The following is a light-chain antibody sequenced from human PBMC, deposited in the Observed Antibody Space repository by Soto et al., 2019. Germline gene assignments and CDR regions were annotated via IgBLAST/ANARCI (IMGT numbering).Light chain of an antibody. J-gene: IGKJ1*01. CDR3: QHSYSTPPT. CDR2: AAS. V-gene: IGKV1-39*01. CDR1: QSISSY. Sequence: DIQMTQSPSSLSASVGDRVTITCRASQSISSYLNWYQQKPGKAPKLLIYAASSLQSGVPSRFSGSGSGTDFTLTISSLQHEDFETYYCQHSYSTPPTLGPGTKVEIK.